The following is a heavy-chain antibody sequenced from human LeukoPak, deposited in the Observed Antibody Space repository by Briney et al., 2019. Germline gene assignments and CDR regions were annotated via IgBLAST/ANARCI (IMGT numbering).Heavy chain of an antibody. CDR3: ARQGRSYWGYFDY. V-gene: IGHV4-39*01. CDR1: GGSISSSSYY. CDR2: IYYSGST. J-gene: IGHJ4*02. D-gene: IGHD1-26*01. Sequence: PSETLSLTCTVSGGSISSSSYYWGWIRHPPGEGLEWIGSIYYSGSTYYNSSLRRRVTISVDTSRNQFSLNLSSVTAADTAVYYCARQGRSYWGYFDYWGQGTLVTVSS.